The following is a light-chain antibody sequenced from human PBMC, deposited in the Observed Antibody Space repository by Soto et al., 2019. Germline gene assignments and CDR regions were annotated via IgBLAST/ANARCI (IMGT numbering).Light chain of an antibody. CDR1: SSNIGSNY. CDR2: RNN. Sequence: QSVLTQPPSASGTPGQRVTISCSGSSSNIGSNYVYWYHQLPGTAPKLVIYRNNQRPSGVPDRISGSKSGTSASLAISGLRSEDEADYYCSSYTSSTTPVFGGGTKLTVL. CDR3: SSYTSSTTPV. J-gene: IGLJ3*02. V-gene: IGLV1-47*01.